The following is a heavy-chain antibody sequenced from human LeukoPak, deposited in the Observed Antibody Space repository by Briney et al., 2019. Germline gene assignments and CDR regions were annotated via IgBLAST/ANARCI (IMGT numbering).Heavy chain of an antibody. CDR3: ARDPCGGDCYHAFDT. J-gene: IGHJ3*02. D-gene: IGHD2-21*02. Sequence: SVKVSCKASGGTFSSYAISWVRQAPGQGLEWMGGIIPIFGTANYAQKFQGRVTITADESTSTAYMELSSLRSEDTAVYYCARDPCGGDCYHAFDTWGQGTMVTVSS. V-gene: IGHV1-69*01. CDR1: GGTFSSYA. CDR2: IIPIFGTA.